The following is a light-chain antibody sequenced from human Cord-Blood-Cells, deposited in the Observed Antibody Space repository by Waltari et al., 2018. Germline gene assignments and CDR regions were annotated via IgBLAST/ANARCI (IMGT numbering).Light chain of an antibody. Sequence: QSALTQPASVSGSPGQSITISCTGTSSDVGGYNYVSWYQQHPGEAPELMIYDVSKRASGVSNRFSGAKSGNTASLTISGLQAEDEADYYCSSYTSSSTWVFGGGTKLTVL. CDR2: DVS. CDR1: SSDVGGYNY. J-gene: IGLJ3*02. CDR3: SSYTSSSTWV. V-gene: IGLV2-14*01.